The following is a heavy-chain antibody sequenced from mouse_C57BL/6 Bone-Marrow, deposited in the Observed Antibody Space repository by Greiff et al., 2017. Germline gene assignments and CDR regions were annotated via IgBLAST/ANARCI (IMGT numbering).Heavy chain of an antibody. V-gene: IGHV14-4*01. CDR1: GFNIKDDY. CDR3: TRADYRNYFDY. J-gene: IGHJ2*01. Sequence: VQLQQSGAELVRPGASVKLSCTSSGFNIKDDYMHWVKQRPEQGLEWIGWIDPENGDTEYAPKFQGKATITADTSSNTAYLQLSSLTSEDTAVYYCTRADYRNYFDYWGQGTTLTVSS. CDR2: IDPENGDT. D-gene: IGHD2-14*01.